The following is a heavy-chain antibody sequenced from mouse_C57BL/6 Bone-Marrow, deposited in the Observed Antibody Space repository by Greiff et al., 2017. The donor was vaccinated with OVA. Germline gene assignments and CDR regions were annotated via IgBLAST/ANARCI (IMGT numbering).Heavy chain of an antibody. D-gene: IGHD1-3*01. J-gene: IGHJ4*01. CDR2: IYPRSGNT. CDR3: ARSGSKEAMDY. CDR1: GYTFTSYG. Sequence: VQLQESGAELARPGASVKLSCKASGYTFTSYGISWVKQRTGQGLEWIGEIYPRSGNTYYNEKFKGKATLTADKSSSTAYMELRSLTSEDSAVYFCARSGSKEAMDYWGQGTSVTVSS. V-gene: IGHV1-81*01.